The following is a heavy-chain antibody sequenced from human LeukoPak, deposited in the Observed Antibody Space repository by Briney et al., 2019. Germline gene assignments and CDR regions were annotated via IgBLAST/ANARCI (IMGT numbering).Heavy chain of an antibody. Sequence: SETLSLTCTVSGGSISSDYWSWIRQSPGKGLEWIGYIYYSGTTSYNPSLKSRVTISLDTSKNQFSLKLSSVTAADTAVYYGARDTDTADGGRYYYYGMDVWGQGTTVTVSS. D-gene: IGHD5-18*01. J-gene: IGHJ6*02. V-gene: IGHV4-59*01. CDR1: GGSISSDY. CDR3: ARDTDTADGGRYYYYGMDV. CDR2: IYYSGTT.